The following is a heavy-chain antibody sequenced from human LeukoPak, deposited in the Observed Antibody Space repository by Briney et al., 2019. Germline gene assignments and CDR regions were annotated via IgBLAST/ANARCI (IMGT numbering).Heavy chain of an antibody. CDR3: ARANTAMVPNWFDP. D-gene: IGHD5-18*01. J-gene: IGHJ5*02. V-gene: IGHV4-4*07. CDR2: IYTSGST. CDR1: GGSISSYY. Sequence: SETPSLTCNVSGGSISSYYWSWIRQPAGKGLEWIGRIYTSGSTNYNPSLESRVTMSVDTSKNQLSLKLSSVTAADTAVYYCARANTAMVPNWFDPWGQGTLVTVSS.